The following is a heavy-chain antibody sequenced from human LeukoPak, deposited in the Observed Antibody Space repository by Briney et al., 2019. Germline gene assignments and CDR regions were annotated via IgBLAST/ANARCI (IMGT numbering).Heavy chain of an antibody. CDR3: ARDVGISDPYFDY. J-gene: IGHJ4*02. Sequence: GALNLSFAASGFPFNSYWMSWVRPAPGVGLEWVANINQDGSEKYFVDSVRGRVTLSRDNAQNSLYLQMNSLRAEDTALYYCARDVGISDPYFDYWGQGTLVTVSS. CDR1: GFPFNSYW. D-gene: IGHD4-23*01. V-gene: IGHV3-7*03. CDR2: INQDGSEK.